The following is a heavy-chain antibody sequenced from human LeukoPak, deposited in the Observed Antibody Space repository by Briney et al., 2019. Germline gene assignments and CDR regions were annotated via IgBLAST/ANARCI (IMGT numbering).Heavy chain of an antibody. CDR1: XYTFTXXY. CDR2: INPNSGGT. Sequence: VSCKAXXYTFTXXYMHWVRQAPGQGLEWMGWINPNSGGTNYAQKFQGRVTMTRDTSISTAYMELSRLRSDDTAVYYCARAAYYYDSSGSNSPYYFDYWGQGTLVTVSS. CDR3: ARAAYYYDSSGSNSPYYFDY. D-gene: IGHD3-22*01. J-gene: IGHJ4*02. V-gene: IGHV1-2*02.